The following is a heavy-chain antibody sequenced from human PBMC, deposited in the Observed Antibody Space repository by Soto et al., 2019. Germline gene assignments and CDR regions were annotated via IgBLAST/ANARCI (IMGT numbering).Heavy chain of an antibody. CDR3: AKVHEVTIFAVVKDYYGMDV. D-gene: IGHD3-3*01. Sequence: VGSLRLSCAVSGCTFISYAMSWVRQAPGKGLEWVSAISGSGGSTYYADSVKGRFTISRDNSKNTLYMQMNSLRAEDTAVYYCAKVHEVTIFAVVKDYYGMDVWGQGTTVTVSS. J-gene: IGHJ6*02. CDR2: ISGSGGST. V-gene: IGHV3-23*01. CDR1: GCTFISYA.